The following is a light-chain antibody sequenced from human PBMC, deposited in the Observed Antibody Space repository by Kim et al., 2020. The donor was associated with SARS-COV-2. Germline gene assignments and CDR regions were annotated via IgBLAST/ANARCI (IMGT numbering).Light chain of an antibody. J-gene: IGKJ4*01. V-gene: IGKV3-15*01. CDR2: DTS. Sequence: VAPGERATLSCRASQSFSSKLAWFQQKPGQAPRLLIYDTSTRATGVPARFSGSGSGTEFTLTINSLQSEDFAGYYCQQYNSWPLTFGGGTKVDIK. CDR3: QQYNSWPLT. CDR1: QSFSSK.